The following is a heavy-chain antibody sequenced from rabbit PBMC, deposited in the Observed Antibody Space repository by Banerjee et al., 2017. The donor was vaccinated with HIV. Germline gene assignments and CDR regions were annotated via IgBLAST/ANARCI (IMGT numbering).Heavy chain of an antibody. V-gene: IGHV1S40*01. Sequence: QSLEESGGDLVKPGASLTLTCTASGFSLSSYWICWVRQAPGKGLEWIACMDAGSSGTTNYASWAKGRFTISKTSSTTVTLQMTSLTAADTATYFCARDYINGYSDYVFNLWGPGTLVTVS. CDR2: MDAGSSGTT. CDR3: ARDYINGYSDYVFNL. J-gene: IGHJ4*01. CDR1: GFSLSSYW. D-gene: IGHD6-1*01.